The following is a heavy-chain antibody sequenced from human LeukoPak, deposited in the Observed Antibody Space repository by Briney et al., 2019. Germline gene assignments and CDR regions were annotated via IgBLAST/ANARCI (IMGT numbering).Heavy chain of an antibody. CDR1: GYTFTGYY. CDR3: ARNPLAARPVLDY. J-gene: IGHJ4*02. CDR2: INPNSGGT. V-gene: IGHV1-2*02. Sequence: ASVKVSCKASGYTFTGYYMHWVRQAPGQGLEWMGWINPNSGGTNYAQKFQGRVTMTTDTSTSTAYMELRSLRSDDTAVYYCARNPLAARPVLDYWGQGTLVTVSS. D-gene: IGHD6-6*01.